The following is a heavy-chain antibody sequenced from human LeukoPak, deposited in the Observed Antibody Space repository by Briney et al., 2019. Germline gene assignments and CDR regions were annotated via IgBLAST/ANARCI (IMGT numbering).Heavy chain of an antibody. D-gene: IGHD1-26*01. CDR2: ISSSSSSYI. V-gene: IGHV3-21*01. CDR1: GFTFSSYS. CDR3: ARDRARANSGSYFNWFDP. Sequence: PGGSLRLSCAASGFTFSSYSMNWVRQAPGKGLEWVSSISSSSSSYIYYADSVKGRFTISRDNAKNSLYLQMNSLRAEDTAVYYCARDRARANSGSYFNWFDPWGQGTLVTVSS. J-gene: IGHJ5*02.